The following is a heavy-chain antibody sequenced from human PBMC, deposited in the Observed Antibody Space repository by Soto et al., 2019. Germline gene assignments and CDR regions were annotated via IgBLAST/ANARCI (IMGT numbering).Heavy chain of an antibody. CDR2: IYYSGST. J-gene: IGHJ6*02. D-gene: IGHD3-3*01. V-gene: IGHV4-30-4*01. Sequence: TLSLTCTVSGGSISSGDYYWSWIRQPPGKGLEWIGYIYYSGSTYYNPSLKSRVTISVDTSKNQFSLKLSSVTAADTAVYYCARGSGFPPYYYYGMDVWGQGTTVTVSS. CDR1: GGSISSGDYY. CDR3: ARGSGFPPYYYYGMDV.